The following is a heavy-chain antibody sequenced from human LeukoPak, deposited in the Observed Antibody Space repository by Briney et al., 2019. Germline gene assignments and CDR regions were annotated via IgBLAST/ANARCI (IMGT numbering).Heavy chain of an antibody. CDR2: ISSSGSTI. Sequence: PGGSLRLSCAASGFTFSDYYMSWIRQAPGKGLEWVSYISSSGSTIYYADSVKGRFTIPRDNAKNSLYLQMNSLRAEDTAVYYCASNKYSSGWYEDYWGQGTLVTVSS. V-gene: IGHV3-11*01. D-gene: IGHD6-19*01. CDR1: GFTFSDYY. J-gene: IGHJ4*02. CDR3: ASNKYSSGWYEDY.